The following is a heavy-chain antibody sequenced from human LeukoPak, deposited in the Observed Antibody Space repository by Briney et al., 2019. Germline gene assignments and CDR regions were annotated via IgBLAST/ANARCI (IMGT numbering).Heavy chain of an antibody. CDR1: GFTFSSYS. Sequence: GGSLRLSCAASGFTFSSYSMNWVRQAPGKGLEWVSYISSSSSTIYYADSVKGRFTIFRDNANNSLYLQMNSLTAGDPAVYYCARDKGSRYAGWDNWFDPWGQGTLVTVSS. V-gene: IGHV3-48*01. CDR2: ISSSSSTI. J-gene: IGHJ5*02. CDR3: ARDKGSRYAGWDNWFDP. D-gene: IGHD6-19*01.